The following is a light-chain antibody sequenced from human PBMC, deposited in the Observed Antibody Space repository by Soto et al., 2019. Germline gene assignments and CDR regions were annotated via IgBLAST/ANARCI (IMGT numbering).Light chain of an antibody. J-gene: IGKJ1*01. V-gene: IGKV1-5*01. CDR3: QQYTSYSWT. CDR2: DAS. CDR1: QSINTW. Sequence: DIQMTQSPSTLSASVGDRVTITCRASQSINTWLAWYQQKPGKAPNLLIYDASTLESGVPSRFSGSGSGTEFTLNIRSLQPDDFATYYCQQYTSYSWTFGQGTKVEIK.